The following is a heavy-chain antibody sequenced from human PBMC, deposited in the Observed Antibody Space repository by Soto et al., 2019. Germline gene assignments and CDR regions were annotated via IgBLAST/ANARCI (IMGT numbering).Heavy chain of an antibody. V-gene: IGHV3-23*01. CDR3: ANHLQARDTLGYFDY. J-gene: IGHJ4*02. Sequence: EVQLLESGGGLVQPGGSLRLSCAASGFTFSSYAMSWVRQAPGKGLEWVSSISSGGGSTYYADSVKGRFTVSRDNSKNTLYLQMNSLRAEDTALYYCANHLQARDTLGYFDYWGQGTLVTVSS. CDR2: ISSGGGST. CDR1: GFTFSSYA. D-gene: IGHD2-2*02.